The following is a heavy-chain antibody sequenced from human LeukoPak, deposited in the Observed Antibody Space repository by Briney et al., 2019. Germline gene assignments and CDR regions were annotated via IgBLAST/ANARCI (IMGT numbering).Heavy chain of an antibody. D-gene: IGHD6-13*01. CDR3: ARAGQQLDY. J-gene: IGHJ4*02. CDR1: GFTLSSNY. Sequence: AGGSLRLSCAASGFTLSSNYMSWGRPAPGEGLEWVSVIYSGGSTYYADSVKGRFTISRDNSKNTLYLQMNSLRAEDTAVYYCARAGQQLDYWGQGTLVTVSS. CDR2: IYSGGST. V-gene: IGHV3-66*01.